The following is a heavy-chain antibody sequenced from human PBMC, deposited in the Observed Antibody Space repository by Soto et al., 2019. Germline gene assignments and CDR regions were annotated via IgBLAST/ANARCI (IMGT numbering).Heavy chain of an antibody. J-gene: IGHJ6*02. CDR2: IIPISGTT. V-gene: IGHV1-69*13. Sequence: SVKVSCKASGGTFSTHAIIWVRQAPGHGLEWMGGIIPISGTTYYTQKFQGRVTITADEPTSTAFMELSSLKSEDTAVFYCARGYCSGGNCYSGMDVWGQGTMVTV. D-gene: IGHD2-15*01. CDR1: GGTFSTHA. CDR3: ARGYCSGGNCYSGMDV.